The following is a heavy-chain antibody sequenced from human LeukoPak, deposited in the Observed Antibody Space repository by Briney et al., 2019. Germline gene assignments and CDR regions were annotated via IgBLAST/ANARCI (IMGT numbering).Heavy chain of an antibody. Sequence: SVKVSCKASGGTFISYAISWVRQAPGQGLEWMGGIIPIFGTANYAQKFQGRVTITADKSTSTAYMELSSLRSEDTAVYYCARDRQDYGDYYFDYWGQGTLVTVSS. CDR1: GGTFISYA. J-gene: IGHJ4*02. V-gene: IGHV1-69*06. CDR2: IIPIFGTA. CDR3: ARDRQDYGDYYFDY. D-gene: IGHD4-17*01.